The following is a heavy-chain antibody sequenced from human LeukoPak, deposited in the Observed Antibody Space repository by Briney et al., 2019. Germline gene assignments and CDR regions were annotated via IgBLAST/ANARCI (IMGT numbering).Heavy chain of an antibody. D-gene: IGHD3-16*02. V-gene: IGHV4-34*01. J-gene: IGHJ3*02. CDR1: GGSFSGYY. CDR2: INHSGST. CDR3: ARSNYVWGSYRPRQSDAFDI. Sequence: PSETLSLTCAVYGGSFSGYYWSWIRQPPGKGLEWIGEINHSGSTNYNPSLKSRVTMSVDTSENQFSLKLSSVTAADTAVYYCARSNYVWGSYRPRQSDAFDIWGQGTMVTVSS.